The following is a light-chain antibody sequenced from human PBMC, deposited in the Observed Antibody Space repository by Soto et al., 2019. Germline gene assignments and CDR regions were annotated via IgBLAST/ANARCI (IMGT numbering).Light chain of an antibody. V-gene: IGKV1-5*03. CDR3: QQYNSYSRT. Sequence: DIQMTQSPSTLSASVGDRVTITCRASQSISSWLAWYHQKPGKAPKLLIYKASSLASGVPSRFSGSGSGTEFTLTISSLQPDDFAIYYCQQYNSYSRTFGQGTKVEIK. J-gene: IGKJ1*01. CDR1: QSISSW. CDR2: KAS.